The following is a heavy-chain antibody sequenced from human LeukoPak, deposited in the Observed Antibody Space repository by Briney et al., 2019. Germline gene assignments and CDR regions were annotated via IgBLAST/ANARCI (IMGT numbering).Heavy chain of an antibody. CDR2: IKSDGSST. CDR3: AELGITMIGGV. CDR1: GFTFSGYW. J-gene: IGHJ6*04. V-gene: IGHV3-74*01. D-gene: IGHD3-10*02. Sequence: GGSLRLSCAASGFTFSGYWMHWVRQAPGKGLVWVSRIKSDGSSTTYADSVKGRFTISRDNAKNSLYLQMNSLRAEDTAVYYCAELGITMIGGVWGKGTTVTISS.